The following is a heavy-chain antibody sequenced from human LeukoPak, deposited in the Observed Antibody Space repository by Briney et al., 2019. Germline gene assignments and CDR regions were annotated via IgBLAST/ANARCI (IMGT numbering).Heavy chain of an antibody. CDR3: ARRYYDSSGYYYD. Sequence: SETLSLTCTVYGGSISSYYWSWIRQPTGKGLEWIGYIYYSGSTNYNPSLKSLVTISVDASKNQFSLKLSSVTAADTAVYYCARRYYDSSGYYYDWGQGTLVTVSS. CDR1: GGSISSYY. CDR2: IYYSGST. J-gene: IGHJ4*02. D-gene: IGHD3-22*01. V-gene: IGHV4-59*01.